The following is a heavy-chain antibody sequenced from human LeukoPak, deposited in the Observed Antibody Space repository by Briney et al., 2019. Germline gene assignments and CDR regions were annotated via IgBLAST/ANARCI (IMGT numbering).Heavy chain of an antibody. Sequence: SETLSFTCTVSGGSISSGGYYWSWIRQHPGKGLEWIGCIYYSGSTYYNPSLKSRVTISVDTSKNQFSLKLSSVTAADTAVYYCARAWTTVTSYYFDYWGQGTLVTVSS. CDR2: IYYSGST. CDR3: ARAWTTVTSYYFDY. D-gene: IGHD4-17*01. V-gene: IGHV4-31*03. J-gene: IGHJ4*02. CDR1: GGSISSGGYY.